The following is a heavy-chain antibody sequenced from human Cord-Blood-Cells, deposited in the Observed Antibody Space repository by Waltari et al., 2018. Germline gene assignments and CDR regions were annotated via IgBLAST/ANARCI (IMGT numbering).Heavy chain of an antibody. CDR1: GYTFTGYY. Sequence: QVQLVQSGAEVKKPGASVKVSCTASGYTFTGYYLHWVRQAPGQGLEWMGRINPNSGDTNYAQKFQGRVTITRDTSISTAYMELSRLRSDDTAVYYCAITGYSSSWYAFDIWGQGTMVTVSS. CDR3: AITGYSSSWYAFDI. D-gene: IGHD6-13*01. J-gene: IGHJ3*02. CDR2: INPNSGDT. V-gene: IGHV1-2*06.